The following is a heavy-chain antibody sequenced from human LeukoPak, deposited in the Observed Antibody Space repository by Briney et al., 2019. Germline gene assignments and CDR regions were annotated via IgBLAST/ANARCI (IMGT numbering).Heavy chain of an antibody. D-gene: IGHD5-24*01. CDR3: AKGGDGYHGSN. J-gene: IGHJ4*02. V-gene: IGHV3-23*01. CDR2: LSPTGGTT. Sequence: HPGGSLRLSCAASGFIFSSYTMAWVRLAPGKGLEWVSTLSPTGGTTHYADSVKGRFTISRDNSKNTLYLQMNSLTDEDTAVYYCAKGGDGYHGSNWGQGTLVTVSS. CDR1: GFIFSSYT.